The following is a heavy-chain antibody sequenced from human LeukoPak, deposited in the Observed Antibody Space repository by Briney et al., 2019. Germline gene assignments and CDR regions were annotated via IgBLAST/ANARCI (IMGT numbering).Heavy chain of an antibody. CDR2: INHSGST. D-gene: IGHD6-13*01. CDR3: ARGRGSSWYGIPPNWFDP. J-gene: IGHJ5*02. Sequence: SETLSLTCAVYGGSFSVYYWSWIRQPPGKGLEWIGEINHSGSTNYNPSLKSRVTISVDTSKNQFSLKLSSVTAADTAVYYCARGRGSSWYGIPPNWFDPWGQGTLVTVSS. V-gene: IGHV4-34*01. CDR1: GGSFSVYY.